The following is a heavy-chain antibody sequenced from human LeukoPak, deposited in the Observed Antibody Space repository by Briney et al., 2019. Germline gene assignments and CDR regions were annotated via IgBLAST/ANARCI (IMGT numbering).Heavy chain of an antibody. CDR1: GFTFSSYA. J-gene: IGHJ4*02. CDR3: AKVHLTYKYDSSGYGFQDY. CDR2: ISYDGSTK. Sequence: GRSLRLSCAASGFTFSSYAIHWVRQAPGKGLEWVAVISYDGSTKFYADAVKGRFTISRDNSKNTLSLQMNSLRAEVTAVYYCAKVHLTYKYDSSGYGFQDYWGQGTLVTVSS. D-gene: IGHD3-22*01. V-gene: IGHV3-30*18.